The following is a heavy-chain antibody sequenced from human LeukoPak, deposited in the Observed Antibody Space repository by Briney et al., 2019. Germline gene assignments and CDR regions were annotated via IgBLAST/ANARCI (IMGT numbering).Heavy chain of an antibody. CDR1: GFTLSKYS. J-gene: IGHJ4*02. Sequence: PGGSLRLSCAASGFTLSKYSMNWVRQAPGKGLEWVSSISGSSSWLYYTDSVKGRFTISRDNARNALYLQMNSLRAQDTAIYFCARGKAGAYDISTGYYNEGVSDYWGQGTLVAVSS. CDR2: ISGSSSWL. V-gene: IGHV3-21*01. CDR3: ARGKAGAYDISTGYYNEGVSDY. D-gene: IGHD3-9*01.